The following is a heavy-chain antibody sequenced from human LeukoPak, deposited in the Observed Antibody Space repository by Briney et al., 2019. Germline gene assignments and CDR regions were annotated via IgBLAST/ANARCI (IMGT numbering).Heavy chain of an antibody. D-gene: IGHD6-19*01. J-gene: IGHJ6*03. CDR3: AREGVAVARGCYYYMDV. CDR2: INPSGGST. V-gene: IGHV1-46*03. CDR1: GYTFTSYY. Sequence: ASVKVSCKASGYTFTSYYMHWVRQAPGQGLEWMGIINPSGGSTSYAQKFQGRVTMTRDTSTSTVYMELSSLRSEDTAVYYCAREGVAVARGCYYYMDVWGKGTTVTVSS.